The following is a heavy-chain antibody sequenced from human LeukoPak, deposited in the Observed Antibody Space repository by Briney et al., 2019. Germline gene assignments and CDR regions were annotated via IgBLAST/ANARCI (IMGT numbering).Heavy chain of an antibody. CDR1: GYTFTSYD. CDR2: MNPNSGNT. J-gene: IGHJ5*02. CDR3: ARGSSWDGYNSDWFDP. Sequence: EASVKVSCKASGYTFTSYDINWVRQATGQGLEWMGWMNPNSGNTGYAQKFQGRVTMTRNTSISTAYMELSSLRSEDTAVYYCARGSSWDGYNSDWFDPWGQGTLVTVSS. V-gene: IGHV1-8*01. D-gene: IGHD5-24*01.